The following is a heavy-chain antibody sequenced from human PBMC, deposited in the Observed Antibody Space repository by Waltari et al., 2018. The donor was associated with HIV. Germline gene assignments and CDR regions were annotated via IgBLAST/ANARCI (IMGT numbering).Heavy chain of an antibody. Sequence: EVYLVESGGGLVEPGESLRLSCDSSGFPFTNAWMNWVRRAPGKGLEWIGLMKSKSDGGTIHYATPVKGRFTISRDDSQSMFYLQMTSLTAEDTAVYYCLTHYYDRGFWGQGTLVTVSS. J-gene: IGHJ4*02. CDR2: MKSKSDGGTI. V-gene: IGHV3-15*06. CDR3: LTHYYDRGF. CDR1: GFPFTNAW. D-gene: IGHD3-22*01.